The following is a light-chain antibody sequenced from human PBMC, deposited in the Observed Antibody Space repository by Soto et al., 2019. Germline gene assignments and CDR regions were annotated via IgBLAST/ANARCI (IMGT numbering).Light chain of an antibody. V-gene: IGKV2-28*01. CDR3: MQALQTPLFS. J-gene: IGKJ3*01. Sequence: DIVMTQSPLSLPVTPGEPASISCRSSQSLPHSNGYNSLDWYLQKPGQSPQLLIYLGSNRASGVPDRFSGSGSDTDFTLKISRGEAEDVGVYNCMQALQTPLFSFGPGTKVDIK. CDR1: QSLPHSNGYNS. CDR2: LGS.